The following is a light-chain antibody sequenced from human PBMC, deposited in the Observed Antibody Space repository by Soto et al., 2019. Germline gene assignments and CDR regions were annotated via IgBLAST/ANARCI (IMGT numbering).Light chain of an antibody. CDR3: QQYNSSPLRYT. CDR1: QSISSNS. CDR2: GAS. V-gene: IGKV3-20*01. Sequence: EIVLTQSPGTLSLSPGERATLSCRASQSISSNSLAWFQQKPGQAPRLLIYGASSRATGVPDRFSGSGSGTDFTLTISRLEPEEFAVYYCQQYNSSPLRYTFGQGTKLDMK. J-gene: IGKJ2*01.